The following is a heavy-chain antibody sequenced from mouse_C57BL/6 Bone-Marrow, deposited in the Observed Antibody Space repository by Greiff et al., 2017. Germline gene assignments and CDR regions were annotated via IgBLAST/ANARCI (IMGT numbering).Heavy chain of an antibody. Sequence: QVQLQQPGAELVKPGASVKMSCKASGYTFTSYWITWVKQRPGQGLEWIGDIYPGSGSTNYNEKFKSEATLTVDTSSSTAYMQLSSLTSEDSAVYYCARRGRFITTALDYWGQGTTLTVSS. CDR2: IYPGSGST. CDR1: GYTFTSYW. V-gene: IGHV1-55*01. J-gene: IGHJ2*01. CDR3: ARRGRFITTALDY. D-gene: IGHD1-1*01.